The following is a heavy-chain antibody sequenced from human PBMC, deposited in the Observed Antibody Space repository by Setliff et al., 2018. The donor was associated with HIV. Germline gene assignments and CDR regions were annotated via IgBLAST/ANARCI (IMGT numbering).Heavy chain of an antibody. J-gene: IGHJ4*01. Sequence: ASVKVSCKTSGYSFVSYGISWVRQAPGQGLEWMGWISTYNGNTNYAQNLQGRVTMTTDTSTSTAYMELRGLRSDDTATYYCARVPSGAAGLVRAGFYFWGQGTLVTVSS. V-gene: IGHV1-18*01. CDR3: ARVPSGAAGLVRAGFYF. D-gene: IGHD6-25*01. CDR2: ISTYNGNT. CDR1: GYSFVSYG.